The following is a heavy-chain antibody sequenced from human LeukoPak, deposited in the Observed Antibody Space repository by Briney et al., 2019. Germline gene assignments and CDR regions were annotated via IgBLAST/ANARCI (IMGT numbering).Heavy chain of an antibody. CDR3: AKSVGYKGWYFDL. V-gene: IGHV3-74*01. D-gene: IGHD5-24*01. CDR1: GFTFSSYW. J-gene: IGHJ2*01. Sequence: GGSLRLTCAASGFTFSSYWMHWVRQAPGKGLVWVSRINSDGSSTSYADSVKGRFTISRDNAKNTLYLQMSSLRAEDTAIYYCAKSVGYKGWYFDLWGRGTLVTVSS. CDR2: INSDGSST.